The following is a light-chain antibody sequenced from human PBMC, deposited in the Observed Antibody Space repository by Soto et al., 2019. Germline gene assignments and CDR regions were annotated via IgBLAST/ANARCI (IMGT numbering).Light chain of an antibody. V-gene: IGKV1-39*01. CDR3: QQSYSNTWT. CDR1: RSISSW. J-gene: IGKJ1*01. Sequence: DIQITQSPSTLSESVRDRFTITCLASRSISSWLAWYQQKPGKAPKLLIYAASSLQSGVPSRFSGSGSETDFTLTISSLQPEDFATYSCQQSYSNTWTFGQGTKVDI. CDR2: AAS.